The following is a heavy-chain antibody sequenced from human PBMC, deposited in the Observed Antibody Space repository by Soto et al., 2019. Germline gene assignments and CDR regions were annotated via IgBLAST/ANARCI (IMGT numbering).Heavy chain of an antibody. CDR2: ISSSGSTI. V-gene: IGHV3-48*03. CDR3: ARERGGSYSGRGSYGMDV. D-gene: IGHD1-26*01. CDR1: GFTFSSYE. J-gene: IGHJ6*02. Sequence: PGGSLRLSCAASGFTFSSYEMNWVRQAPGKGLEWVSYISSSGSTIYYADSVKGRFTISRDNAKNSLYLQMNSLRAEDTAVYYCARERGGSYSGRGSYGMDVWGQGTTVTVSS.